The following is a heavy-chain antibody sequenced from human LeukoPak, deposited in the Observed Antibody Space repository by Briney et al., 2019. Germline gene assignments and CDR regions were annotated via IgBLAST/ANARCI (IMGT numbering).Heavy chain of an antibody. Sequence: ASVKVSCKASGYTFTGYYMHWVRQAPGQGLEWMGWINPNSGGTNYAQKFQGRVTMTRDTSISTAYMELSRLRSDDTAVYHCARPDYYDSSGYYSNWGQGTLVTVSS. D-gene: IGHD3-22*01. V-gene: IGHV1-2*02. CDR2: INPNSGGT. J-gene: IGHJ4*02. CDR3: ARPDYYDSSGYYSN. CDR1: GYTFTGYY.